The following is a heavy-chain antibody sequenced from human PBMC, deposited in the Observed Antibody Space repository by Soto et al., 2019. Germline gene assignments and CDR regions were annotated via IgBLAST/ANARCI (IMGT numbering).Heavy chain of an antibody. CDR2: MNPNSGNT. CDR1: GYTFTSYD. D-gene: IGHD2-15*01. Sequence: GASVKVSCKASGYTFTSYDINWVRQATGQGLERMGWMNPNSGNTGYAQKFQGRVTMTRNTSISTAYMELSSLRSEDTAVYYCLYCSGGSCYSGLDAFDIWGQGTMVTVSS. J-gene: IGHJ3*02. CDR3: LYCSGGSCYSGLDAFDI. V-gene: IGHV1-8*01.